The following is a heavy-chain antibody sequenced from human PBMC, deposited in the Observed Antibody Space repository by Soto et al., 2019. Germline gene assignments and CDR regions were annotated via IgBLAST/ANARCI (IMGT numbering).Heavy chain of an antibody. J-gene: IGHJ6*02. D-gene: IGHD6-13*01. CDR3: ARLAAAGTHQYYYYGMDV. Sequence: PEKLPLTCTVSGGSISSSSYYWGWIRQPPGKGLGWIGSIYYSGSTYYNPSLKSRVTISVDTSKNQFSLKLSSVTAADTAVYYCARLAAAGTHQYYYYGMDVWGQGTTVT. CDR1: GGSISSSSYY. V-gene: IGHV4-39*01. CDR2: IYYSGST.